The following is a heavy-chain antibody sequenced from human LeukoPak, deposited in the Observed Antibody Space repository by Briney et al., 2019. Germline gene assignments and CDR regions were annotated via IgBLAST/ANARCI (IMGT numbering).Heavy chain of an antibody. CDR3: ARSELELDY. V-gene: IGHV3-48*01. D-gene: IGHD1-1*01. Sequence: GGSLRLSCTVSGFTFSTNSMSWVRQAPGKGLEWVSYISSSSSTIYYADSVKGRFTISRDNAKNSLYLQMNSLRAEDTAVYYCARSELELDYWGQGTLVTVSS. CDR2: ISSSSSTI. J-gene: IGHJ4*02. CDR1: GFTFSTNS.